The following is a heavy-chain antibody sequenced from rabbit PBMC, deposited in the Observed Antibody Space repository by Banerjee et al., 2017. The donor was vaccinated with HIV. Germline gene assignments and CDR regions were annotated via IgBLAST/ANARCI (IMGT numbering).Heavy chain of an antibody. CDR1: GFTLSSYW. CDR3: ARHVHYVGSDL. Sequence: QEQLEEFGGDLVKPEGSLTLTCTASGFTLSSYWMCWVRQAPGKGLEWIACINTNSGNTVYASWAKGRFTISRTSSTTVTLQMTSLTAADTATYFCARHVHYVGSDLWGQGTLVTVS. CDR2: INTNSGNT. D-gene: IGHD4-2*01. V-gene: IGHV1S45*01. J-gene: IGHJ3*01.